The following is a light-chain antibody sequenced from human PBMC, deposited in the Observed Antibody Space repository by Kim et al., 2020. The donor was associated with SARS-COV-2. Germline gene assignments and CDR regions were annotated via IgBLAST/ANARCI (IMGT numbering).Light chain of an antibody. J-gene: IGLJ2*01. V-gene: IGLV3-19*01. CDR2: GKN. CDR1: SLRSYY. Sequence: SSELTQDPAVSVALGQTVRITFQGDSLRSYYASWYQQMRRQDPVLVIYGKNNRPSGSPERFSGSSSGNTASLTITGAQAEDEADYYCNSRDSSGNHLVFGGGTKLTVL. CDR3: NSRDSSGNHLV.